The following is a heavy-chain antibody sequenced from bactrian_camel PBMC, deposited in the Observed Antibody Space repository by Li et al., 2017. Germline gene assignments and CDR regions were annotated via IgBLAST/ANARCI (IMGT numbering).Heavy chain of an antibody. CDR2: ITSLPSLFRAA. CDR3: AARGPYCYTKLSVRDFTY. Sequence: QLVESGGGLVQPGESLRLSCVASGITFSRHDMSWVRQAPGKEVEWVAGITSLPSLFRAASYADSVEGRFTISHDNAKNTLYLQMNSLKPEDTAIYYCAARGPYCYTKLSVRDFTYWGQGTQVTVS. CDR1: GITFSRHD. V-gene: IGHV3S5*01. J-gene: IGHJ6*01. D-gene: IGHD2*01.